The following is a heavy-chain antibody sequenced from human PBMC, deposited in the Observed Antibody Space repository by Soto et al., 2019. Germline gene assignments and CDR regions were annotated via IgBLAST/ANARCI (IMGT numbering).Heavy chain of an antibody. CDR3: AKLVGPAARRSSMDV. CDR1: GGTFTSYA. J-gene: IGHJ6*02. CDR2: SIPIFGTA. Sequence: QVQLVQSGAEVTKPGSSVKVSCEASGGTFTSYAVSWVRQAPGQGLEWMGVSIPIFGTANYARKFQGRVTITADKSTSTAYMELSSLRSEDTAVYYCAKLVGPAARRSSMDVWGQGTTVTVSS. D-gene: IGHD2-2*01. V-gene: IGHV1-69*06.